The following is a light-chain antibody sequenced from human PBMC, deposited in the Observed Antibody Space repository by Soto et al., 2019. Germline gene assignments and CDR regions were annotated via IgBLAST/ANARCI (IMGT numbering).Light chain of an antibody. CDR3: QQRSNGPAYT. Sequence: EVVLTQSPATLSLSPGERANLSCRASQSVSSHLAWYQQKPGQAPRLLIYDASNRATGIPGRFSGSVSGTDFTLTISSLEPEDFTVYYCQQRSNGPAYTFGQGTRLDIK. J-gene: IGKJ2*01. CDR2: DAS. V-gene: IGKV3-11*01. CDR1: QSVSSH.